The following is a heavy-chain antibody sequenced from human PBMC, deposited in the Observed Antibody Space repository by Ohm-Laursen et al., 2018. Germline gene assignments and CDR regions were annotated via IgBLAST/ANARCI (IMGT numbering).Heavy chain of an antibody. CDR2: IYHSGTT. CDR1: GDSVSSGSFY. Sequence: SDTLSLTCPVSGDSVSSGSFYWSWIRQPPGKGLEWIGYIYHSGTTNYSPSLKSRVTISVDTSKNQFSLKLSSVTAADTAVYYCARQDDYIWGSYQDWGQGTLVTVSS. D-gene: IGHD3-16*02. V-gene: IGHV4-61*01. CDR3: ARQDDYIWGSYQD. J-gene: IGHJ4*02.